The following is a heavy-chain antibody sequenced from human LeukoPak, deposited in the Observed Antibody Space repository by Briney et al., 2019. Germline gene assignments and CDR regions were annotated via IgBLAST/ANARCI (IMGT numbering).Heavy chain of an antibody. CDR3: ARGLGHDAFDI. D-gene: IGHD1-26*01. J-gene: IGHJ3*02. Sequence: SETLSLTCTVSGGSISSYYWSWIRQPPGKGLEWIGYIYYSGSTNYNPSLKSRVTISVDTSKNQFSLKLSFVTAADTAVYYCARGLGHDAFDIWGQGTMVTVSS. CDR2: IYYSGST. V-gene: IGHV4-59*01. CDR1: GGSISSYY.